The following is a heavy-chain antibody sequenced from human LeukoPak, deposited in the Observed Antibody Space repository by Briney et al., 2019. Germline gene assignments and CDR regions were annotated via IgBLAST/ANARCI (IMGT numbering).Heavy chain of an antibody. CDR3: ARDLKAVAGYFDY. CDR1: GFTFSSYS. V-gene: IGHV3-48*04. CDR2: ISSSSSTI. J-gene: IGHJ4*02. Sequence: GGSLRLSCAASGFTFSSYSMNWVRQAPGKGLEWVSYISSSSSTIYCADSVKGRFTISRDNGKNSLYLQMNSLRAEDTAVYYCARDLKAVAGYFDYWGQGTLVTVSS. D-gene: IGHD6-19*01.